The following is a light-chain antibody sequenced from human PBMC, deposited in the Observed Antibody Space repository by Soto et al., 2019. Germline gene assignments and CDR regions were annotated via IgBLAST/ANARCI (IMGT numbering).Light chain of an antibody. CDR3: QQYGSSVT. J-gene: IGKJ4*01. V-gene: IGKV3-20*01. CDR1: QSVYNNY. CDR2: GAS. Sequence: EIVLTQSPGSLSLSPGERATLSCRASQSVYNNYIAWYQQSPGQAPRVLIYGASTRAAGTPDRFSGSASGTDFTLTITRLEPDDSALYYCQQYGSSVTFGGGTKVEMK.